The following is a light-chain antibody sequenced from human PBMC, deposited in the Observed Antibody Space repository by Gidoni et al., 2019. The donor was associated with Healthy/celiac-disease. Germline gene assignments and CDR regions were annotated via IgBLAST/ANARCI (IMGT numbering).Light chain of an antibody. Sequence: EIVLTQSPATLSLSPGEIATLSCRASQSVSSYLAWYQQKPGQAPRLLIYDASNRATGIPARFSGSGSGTDFTLTISSLEPEDFAVYYCQQRSNWPTTFGQXTKVEIK. V-gene: IGKV3-11*01. CDR2: DAS. CDR1: QSVSSY. CDR3: QQRSNWPTT. J-gene: IGKJ1*01.